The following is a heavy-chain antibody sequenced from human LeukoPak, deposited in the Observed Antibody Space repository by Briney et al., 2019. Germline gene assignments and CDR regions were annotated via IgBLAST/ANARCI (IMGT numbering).Heavy chain of an antibody. CDR3: ARDSGSYYAFDI. D-gene: IGHD1-26*01. CDR2: MNPNSGNT. CDR1: GYTFTSYD. J-gene: IGHJ3*02. V-gene: IGHV1-8*01. Sequence: ASVKVSCKASGYTFTSYDINWVRQATGQGLEWMGWMNPNSGNTGYAQKFQGRVTMTRNTSISTAYMELSSLRSEDTAVYYCARDSGSYYAFDIWGQGTMVTVSS.